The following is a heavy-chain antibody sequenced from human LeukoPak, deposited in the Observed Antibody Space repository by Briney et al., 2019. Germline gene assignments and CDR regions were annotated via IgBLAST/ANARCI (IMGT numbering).Heavy chain of an antibody. Sequence: SVKVSCKASGGTFSSYAISWVRQAPGQGLEWMGGIIPIFGTANYAQKFQGRVTITTDESTSTAYMELSSLRSEDTAVYYCARALSDSSGYYHPLDFDYWGQGTLVTVSS. CDR2: IIPIFGTA. V-gene: IGHV1-69*05. CDR3: ARALSDSSGYYHPLDFDY. D-gene: IGHD3-22*01. CDR1: GGTFSSYA. J-gene: IGHJ4*02.